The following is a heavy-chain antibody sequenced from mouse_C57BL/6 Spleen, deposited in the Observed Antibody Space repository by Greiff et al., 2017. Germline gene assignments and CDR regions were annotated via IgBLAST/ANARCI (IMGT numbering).Heavy chain of an antibody. CDR2: INPNNGGT. Sequence: VQLQQSGPELVKPGASVKISCKASGYTFTDYYMNWVKQSHGKSLEWIGDINPNNGGTSYNQKFKGKATLTVDKSSSTAYMALRSLTSEDSAVYYCARLGDGSYFDVWGTGTTVTVSS. D-gene: IGHD2-3*01. CDR1: GYTFTDYY. CDR3: ARLGDGSYFDV. J-gene: IGHJ1*03. V-gene: IGHV1-26*01.